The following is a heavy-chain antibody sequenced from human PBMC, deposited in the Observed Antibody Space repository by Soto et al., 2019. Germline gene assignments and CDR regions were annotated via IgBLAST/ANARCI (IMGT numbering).Heavy chain of an antibody. Sequence: QVHLVQSGAEVKKPGSSVKVSCKASGGSFSNYIFAWVRQAPGQGLEWMGGTIPMFATAQYAQKLQGRVTISADESTSTVYMDLTGLRSDDTAVYYCARGLFGQQWLVGFDTWGQGTLVTVSS. J-gene: IGHJ4*02. CDR3: ARGLFGQQWLVGFDT. CDR1: GGSFSNYI. V-gene: IGHV1-69*19. D-gene: IGHD6-19*01. CDR2: TIPMFATA.